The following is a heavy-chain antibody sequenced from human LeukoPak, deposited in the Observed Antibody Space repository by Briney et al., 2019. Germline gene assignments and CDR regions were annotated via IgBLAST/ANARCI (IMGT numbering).Heavy chain of an antibody. D-gene: IGHD3-22*01. V-gene: IGHV3-30*04. CDR3: ARDRWYYYDSSDYYHDAFDI. CDR2: ISYDGSNK. Sequence: PGRSLRLSCAASGFTFSSYAMHWVRQAPGKGLEWVAVISYDGSNKYYADSVKGRFTISRDNSKNTLYLQMNSLRAEDTAVYYCARDRWYYYDSSDYYHDAFDIWGQGTMVTVSS. J-gene: IGHJ3*02. CDR1: GFTFSSYA.